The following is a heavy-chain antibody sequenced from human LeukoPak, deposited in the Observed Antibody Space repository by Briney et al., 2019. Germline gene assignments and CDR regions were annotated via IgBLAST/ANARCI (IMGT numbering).Heavy chain of an antibody. CDR1: GFTFNTYG. Sequence: GGSLRLSCAASGFTFNTYGMSWVRQAPGKGLEWVSVIYSGGSTYYADSVKGRFTVSRDNSKNTLYLQMNSLRAEDTAVYYCASPYYYGSGFAFDYWGQGTLVTVSS. V-gene: IGHV3-66*01. J-gene: IGHJ4*02. D-gene: IGHD3-10*01. CDR2: IYSGGST. CDR3: ASPYYYGSGFAFDY.